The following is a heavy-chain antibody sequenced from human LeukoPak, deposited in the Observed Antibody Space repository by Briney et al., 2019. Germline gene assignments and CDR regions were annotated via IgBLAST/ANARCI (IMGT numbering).Heavy chain of an antibody. CDR2: ISGSGGST. CDR1: GFTFSSYA. V-gene: IGHV3-23*01. Sequence: GGSLRLSCAASGFTFSSYAMSWVRQAPGKGLEWVSAISGSGGSTYYADSVKGRFTISRDNSKNTLYLQMNSLRAEDTAVYYCAKVGSFYGYSYGYAPNYYYYYMDVWGKGTTVTVSS. J-gene: IGHJ6*03. D-gene: IGHD5-18*01. CDR3: AKVGSFYGYSYGYAPNYYYYYMDV.